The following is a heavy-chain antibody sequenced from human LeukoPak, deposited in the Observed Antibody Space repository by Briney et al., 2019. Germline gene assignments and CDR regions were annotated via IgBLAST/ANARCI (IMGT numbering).Heavy chain of an antibody. CDR1: GGTFSSYA. CDR3: ARDDYGDYDFNY. Sequence: EASVKVSCKASGGTFSSYAISWVRQAPGQGLEWMGRIIPILGIANYAQKFQGRVTITADKSTSTAYMELSSLRSEDTAVYYCARDDYGDYDFNYWGQGTLVTVSS. J-gene: IGHJ4*02. D-gene: IGHD4-17*01. V-gene: IGHV1-69*04. CDR2: IIPILGIA.